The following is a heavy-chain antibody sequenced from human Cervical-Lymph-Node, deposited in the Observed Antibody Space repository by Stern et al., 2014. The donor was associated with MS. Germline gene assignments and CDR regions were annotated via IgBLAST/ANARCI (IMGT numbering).Heavy chain of an antibody. Sequence: VQLEESGSELKKPGASVKVACKASGYTLISYAMNWVRQAPGQGLEWMGWINTKTGNPIYAQGFTGRFVFSLDTSVNTAYLQISSLKAEDTAVYYCARDGYNYGYTDFDYWGQGTLITVSS. CDR2: INTKTGNP. D-gene: IGHD5-18*01. J-gene: IGHJ4*02. V-gene: IGHV7-4-1*02. CDR3: ARDGYNYGYTDFDY. CDR1: GYTLISYA.